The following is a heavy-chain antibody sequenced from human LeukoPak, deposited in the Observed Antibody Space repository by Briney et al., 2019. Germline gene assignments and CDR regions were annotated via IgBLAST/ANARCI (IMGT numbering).Heavy chain of an antibody. V-gene: IGHV4-59*11. D-gene: IGHD6-13*01. CDR1: GGSISRHY. Sequence: SETLSLTCTVSGGSISRHYWSWIRQTPGKGLEWIGYIYYTESTSYNPSLKTRVTISLDTSKNQFSLTLSSVTAADTAVYYCARDQSNSWFENWFDPWRQGTLVTVSS. CDR3: ARDQSNSWFENWFDP. J-gene: IGHJ5*02. CDR2: IYYTEST.